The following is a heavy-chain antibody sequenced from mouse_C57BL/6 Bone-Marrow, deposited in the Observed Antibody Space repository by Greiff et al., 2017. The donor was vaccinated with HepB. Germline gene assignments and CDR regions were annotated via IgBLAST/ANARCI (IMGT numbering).Heavy chain of an antibody. V-gene: IGHV5-16*01. D-gene: IGHD1-1*01. Sequence: EVNVVESEGGLVQPGSSMKLSCTASGFTFSDYYMAWVRQVPEKGLEWVANINYDGSSTYYLDSLKSRFIISRDNAKNILYLQMSSLKSEDTATYYCARSITTVVPSYWYFDVWGTGTTVTVSS. CDR1: GFTFSDYY. CDR2: INYDGSST. J-gene: IGHJ1*03. CDR3: ARSITTVVPSYWYFDV.